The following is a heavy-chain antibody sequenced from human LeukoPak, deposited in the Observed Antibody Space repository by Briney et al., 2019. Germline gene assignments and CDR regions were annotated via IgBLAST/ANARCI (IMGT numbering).Heavy chain of an antibody. CDR3: ARNWGFNYYMDV. CDR2: ISSSSTTI. V-gene: IGHV3-48*04. J-gene: IGHJ6*03. D-gene: IGHD7-27*01. CDR1: GFTFSSYS. Sequence: GGSLRPSCAASGFTFSSYSMNWVRQAPGKGLEWVSYISSSSTTIYYADSVRGRFTISRDNAKNSLYLQMNSLRAEDTAVYYCARNWGFNYYMDVWGKGTTVTVSS.